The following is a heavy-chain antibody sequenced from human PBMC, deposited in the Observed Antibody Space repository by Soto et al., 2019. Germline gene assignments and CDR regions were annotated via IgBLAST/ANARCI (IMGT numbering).Heavy chain of an antibody. CDR3: ARGNLRGDDNVAYRYYYYYYMDV. D-gene: IGHD4-4*01. Sequence: QVPLVQSGVAVQNPGASVKVSCKSSGYSFTSYGIVWVRQAPGQGLEWMGWISAYNGKTQYLQKLQGRVTMTTDTSTSTAYMELRSLRSDDTAVYYCARGNLRGDDNVAYRYYYYYYMDVWGKGTTVTVSS. J-gene: IGHJ6*03. V-gene: IGHV1-18*01. CDR2: ISAYNGKT. CDR1: GYSFTSYG.